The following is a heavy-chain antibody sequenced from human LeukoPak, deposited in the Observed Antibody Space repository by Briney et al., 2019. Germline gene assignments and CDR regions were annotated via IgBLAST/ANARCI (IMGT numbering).Heavy chain of an antibody. CDR1: GYTFTSYD. V-gene: IGHV1-8*01. CDR2: MNPNSGNT. J-gene: IGHJ4*02. Sequence: ASVKVSCKDSGYTFTSYDINWVRQATGQGLEWMGWMNPNSGNTGYAQKFQGRVTMTRSTSISTAYMELSSLRSEDTAVYYCARDLGYCTNGVCHTRFDYWGQGTLVAVSS. CDR3: ARDLGYCTNGVCHTRFDY. D-gene: IGHD2-8*01.